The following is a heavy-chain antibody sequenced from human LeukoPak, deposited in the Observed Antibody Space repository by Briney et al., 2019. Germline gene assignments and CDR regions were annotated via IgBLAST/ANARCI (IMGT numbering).Heavy chain of an antibody. J-gene: IGHJ4*02. V-gene: IGHV3-48*02. D-gene: IGHD3-10*01. Sequence: GGSLRLSCAASGFTFGSYSMNWVRQAPGKGLEWVSYISSSSSTIYYADSVRGRFTISRDNAKNSLYLQMNSLRDEDTAVYYCARSRGFGELFDYWGQGTLVTVSS. CDR1: GFTFGSYS. CDR3: ARSRGFGELFDY. CDR2: ISSSSSTI.